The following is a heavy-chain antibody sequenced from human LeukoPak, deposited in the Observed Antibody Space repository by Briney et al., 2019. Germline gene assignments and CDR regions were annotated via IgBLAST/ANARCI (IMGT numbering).Heavy chain of an antibody. CDR1: GGSISNYY. CDR3: ARDRKTAYYYYMDV. V-gene: IGHV4-4*07. Sequence: SQTLSLTCTVSGGSISNYYWSWIRQPAGKGLEWIGRFYTIGSTNYNPSLKSRVTMSVDTFNKQFSLKLTSVTAADTAVYYCARDRKTAYYYYMDVWGKGTTVTVSS. CDR2: FYTIGST. J-gene: IGHJ6*03. D-gene: IGHD2-21*02.